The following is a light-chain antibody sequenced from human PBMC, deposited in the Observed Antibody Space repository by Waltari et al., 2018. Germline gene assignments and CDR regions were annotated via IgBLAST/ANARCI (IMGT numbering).Light chain of an antibody. V-gene: IGLV2-11*01. CDR1: GSDVGDFNS. CDR2: DVT. J-gene: IGLJ3*02. Sequence: QSALTQPRSVSGSPGHSVTISCAGTGSDVGDFNSVSWYQQHPGKAPKLVILDVTKRPSGVPDRFSGSKSGTSASLTVSGLQAEDEADYYCCSYAGIWVFGGGTKLTVL. CDR3: CSYAGIWV.